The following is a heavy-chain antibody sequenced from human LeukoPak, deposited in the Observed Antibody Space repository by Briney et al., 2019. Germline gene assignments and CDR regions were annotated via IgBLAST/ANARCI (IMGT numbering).Heavy chain of an antibody. D-gene: IGHD5-12*01. J-gene: IGHJ4*02. Sequence: ASVTVSCTASGYTFTNYDINWVRQAPGQGLESMGWMNPSTGNTNYAQRFQGRVTMTRDTSINTAYLELSSLRFEDTAVYFCARSGYGELGFWGQGSLLTVSS. CDR3: ARSGYGELGF. CDR2: MNPSTGNT. V-gene: IGHV1-8*01. CDR1: GYTFTNYD.